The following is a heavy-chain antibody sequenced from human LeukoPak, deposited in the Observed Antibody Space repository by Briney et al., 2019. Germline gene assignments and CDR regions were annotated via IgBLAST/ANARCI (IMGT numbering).Heavy chain of an antibody. V-gene: IGHV1-2*02. J-gene: IGHJ4*02. Sequence: ASVKVSCKASGYTFTGYYIHWVRQAPGQGLEWMGWINPNSGGTNYAQKFQGRVTMTRDTSISTAYMELRRLRSDDRAVYYCGRGPPPIVVVITTGDFDSWGQGTLVTVSS. CDR3: GRGPPPIVVVITTGDFDS. CDR1: GYTFTGYY. D-gene: IGHD3-22*01. CDR2: INPNSGGT.